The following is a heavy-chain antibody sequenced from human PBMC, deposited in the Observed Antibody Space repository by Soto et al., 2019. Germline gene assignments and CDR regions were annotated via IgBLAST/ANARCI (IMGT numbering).Heavy chain of an antibody. CDR3: ARPAWGRPYDYYGMDV. D-gene: IGHD7-27*01. V-gene: IGHV5-51*01. CDR2: IYPGDSDT. J-gene: IGHJ6*02. Sequence: LKISCKGSGYSFTSYWIGWVRQMPGKGLEWMGIIYPGDSDTRYSPSFQGQVTISADKSISTAYLQWSSLKASDTAMYYCARPAWGRPYDYYGMDVWGQGTTVTVSS. CDR1: GYSFTSYW.